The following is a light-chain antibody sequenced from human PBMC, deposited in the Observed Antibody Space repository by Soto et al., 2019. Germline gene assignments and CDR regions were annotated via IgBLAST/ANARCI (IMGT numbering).Light chain of an antibody. Sequence: EIVLTQSPGTLPLSPGERATLSCSASQSVRHRYLAWYQQKPGQAPSLLIYDTSTSATGVPDRFSGSGSGTDFAVAISSVEPEDFAIYFCQQYGSSPGTFGQGTKVEI. V-gene: IGKV3-20*01. CDR2: DTS. CDR3: QQYGSSPGT. J-gene: IGKJ1*01. CDR1: QSVRHRY.